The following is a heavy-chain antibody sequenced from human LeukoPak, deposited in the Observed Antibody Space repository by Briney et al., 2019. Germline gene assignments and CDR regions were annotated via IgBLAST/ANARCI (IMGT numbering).Heavy chain of an antibody. CDR3: ARRDSSRWREGSFDI. CDR1: GGSISYY. Sequence: SETLSLTCTVSGGSISYYWSWIRQPPGKGLEWIGYIYYTGSTSFNPSLKSRVTMSVDTSKNQFSLKLNSVTAADTAVYYCARRDSSRWREGSFDIWGQGTMVTVSS. J-gene: IGHJ3*02. D-gene: IGHD4-11*01. CDR2: IYYTGST. V-gene: IGHV4-59*01.